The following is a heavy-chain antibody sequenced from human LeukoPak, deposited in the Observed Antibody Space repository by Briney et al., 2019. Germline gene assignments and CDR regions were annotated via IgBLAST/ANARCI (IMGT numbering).Heavy chain of an antibody. CDR2: IIPIFGTA. Sequence: ASVKVSCKASGGTFSSYAISWVRQAPGQGLEWMGGIIPIFGTANYAQKFQGRVTITTDESTSTAYMELSSLRSEDTAVYYCARDWSSSSEENYYMDVWDKGTTVTVSS. J-gene: IGHJ6*03. D-gene: IGHD6-6*01. CDR1: GGTFSSYA. V-gene: IGHV1-69*05. CDR3: ARDWSSSSEENYYMDV.